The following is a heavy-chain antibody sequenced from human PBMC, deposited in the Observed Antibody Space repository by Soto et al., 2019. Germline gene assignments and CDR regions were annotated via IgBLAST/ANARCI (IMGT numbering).Heavy chain of an antibody. Sequence: ASVKVSCKASGYTFTSYGISWVRQAPGQGLEWMGWISAYNGNTNYAQKLQGRVTMTTDTSTSTAYMELRSLRSDDTAAYYCARDRYFMTIAAAGTHWFDPWGQGTLVSVSS. CDR1: GYTFTSYG. V-gene: IGHV1-18*01. D-gene: IGHD6-13*01. CDR3: ARDRYFMTIAAAGTHWFDP. J-gene: IGHJ5*02. CDR2: ISAYNGNT.